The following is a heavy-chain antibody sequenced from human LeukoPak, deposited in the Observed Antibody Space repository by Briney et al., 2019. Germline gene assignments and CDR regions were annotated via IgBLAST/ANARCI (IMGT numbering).Heavy chain of an antibody. CDR3: ARVHRGGFSFDYFPG. Sequence: PGGSLRLSCAASGFTFSTYSMNWVRQAPGKGLEWVSYISSSSSTIYYADSVKGRFTISRDNAKNSLYLQMNSLRAEDTAVYYCARVHRGGFSFDYFPGWGQGTLVTVSS. D-gene: IGHD3-16*01. J-gene: IGHJ4*02. V-gene: IGHV3-48*01. CDR1: GFTFSTYS. CDR2: ISSSSSTI.